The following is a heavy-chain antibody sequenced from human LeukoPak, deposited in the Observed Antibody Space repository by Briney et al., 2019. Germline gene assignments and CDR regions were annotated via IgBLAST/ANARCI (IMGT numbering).Heavy chain of an antibody. CDR1: GGXXSSGXXX. CDR2: IYTSGST. Sequence: SGGXXSSGXXXXGWXRXPXXXGLEWIGRIYTSGSTNYNPSLKSRVTISVDTSKNQFSLKLSSVTAADTAVYYCARDRGWIQLWRSDAFDIWGQGTMVTVSS. D-gene: IGHD5-18*01. J-gene: IGHJ3*02. CDR3: ARDRGWIQLWRSDAFDI. V-gene: IGHV4-61*02.